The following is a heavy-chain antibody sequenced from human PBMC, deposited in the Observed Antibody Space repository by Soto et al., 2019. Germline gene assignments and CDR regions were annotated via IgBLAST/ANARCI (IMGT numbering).Heavy chain of an antibody. CDR2: ISAYNGNT. D-gene: IGHD6-19*01. CDR1: GYTFTSYG. Sequence: QVQLVQSGAEVKKPGASVKVSCKASGYTFTSYGISWVRQAPGQGLEWMGWISAYNGNTKYAQKLQGRVTMTTDTPTSTAYMELRSVRSDDTDVYCCARDLGYAGGIAVAGDLGYWGQGTLVTVSS. CDR3: ARDLGYAGGIAVAGDLGY. V-gene: IGHV1-18*04. J-gene: IGHJ4*02.